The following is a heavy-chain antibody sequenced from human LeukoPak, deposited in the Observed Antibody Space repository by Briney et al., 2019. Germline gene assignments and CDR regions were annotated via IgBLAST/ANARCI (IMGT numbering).Heavy chain of an antibody. CDR1: GFTFSSYG. CDR3: AKDLYSSGLGIFGY. J-gene: IGHJ4*02. CDR2: ISYDGSNK. D-gene: IGHD6-19*01. Sequence: GGSLRLSCAASGFTFSSYGMHWVRQAPGKGLEWVAVISYDGSNKYYADSVKGRFTISRDNSKNTLYLQMNSLRAEDTAVYHCAKDLYSSGLGIFGYWGQGTLVTVSS. V-gene: IGHV3-30*18.